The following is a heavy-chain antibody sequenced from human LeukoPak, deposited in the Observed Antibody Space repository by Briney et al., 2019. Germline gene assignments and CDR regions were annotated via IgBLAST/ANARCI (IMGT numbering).Heavy chain of an antibody. V-gene: IGHV3-21*01. Sequence: PGGSLRLSCAASGFTFSSYSMNWVRQAPGKGLEWVSSISSSSSYIYYADSVKGRFTISRDNSKNTLYLQMNSLRAEDTAVYYCARDKRLLWFGEWSDAFDIWGQGTMVTVSS. J-gene: IGHJ3*02. CDR1: GFTFSSYS. D-gene: IGHD3-10*01. CDR2: ISSSSSYI. CDR3: ARDKRLLWFGEWSDAFDI.